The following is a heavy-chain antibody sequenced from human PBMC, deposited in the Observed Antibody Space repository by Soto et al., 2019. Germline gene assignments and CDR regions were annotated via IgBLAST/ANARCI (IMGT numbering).Heavy chain of an antibody. CDR2: IDASGNT. Sequence: SETLSLTCTVSVDSITTYYWSWIRQPAGRGLEWIGRIDASGNTNYNPSLNSRVTMSIDTSKKQFSLKLTSVTAADTAIYYCARYSNNWFQTEGMDVWGQGTTVTVSS. V-gene: IGHV4-4*07. CDR3: ARYSNNWFQTEGMDV. CDR1: VDSITTYY. J-gene: IGHJ6*02. D-gene: IGHD6-13*01.